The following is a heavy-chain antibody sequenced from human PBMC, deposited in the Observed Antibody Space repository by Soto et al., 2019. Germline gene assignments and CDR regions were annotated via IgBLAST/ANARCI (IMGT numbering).Heavy chain of an antibody. CDR3: ARGPHVIAAAGARSPHTNWFDP. V-gene: IGHV1-2*02. CDR2: INPNSGGT. CDR1: GYTFTGYY. Sequence: QVQLVQSGAEVKKPGASVKVSCKASGYTFTGYYMHWVRQAPGQGLEWMGWINPNSGGTNYAQKVQGRVTMRRDTSISTAYRELSRLRYDDTAVNYCARGPHVIAAAGARSPHTNWFDPWGQGTLVTVSS. J-gene: IGHJ5*02. D-gene: IGHD6-13*01.